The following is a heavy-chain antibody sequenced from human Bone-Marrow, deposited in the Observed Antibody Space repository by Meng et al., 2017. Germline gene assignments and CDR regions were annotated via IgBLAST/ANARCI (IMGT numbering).Heavy chain of an antibody. CDR3: ARHSRRYSSGWLPVDY. V-gene: IGHV5-51*01. D-gene: IGHD6-19*01. Sequence: GESLKISCKGSGYSFTSYCIGWVRQMPGKGLEWMGIIYPGDSDTRYSPSFQGQVTISADKSISTAYLQWSSLKASDTAMYYCARHSRRYSSGWLPVDYWGQGTLVTVSS. CDR2: IYPGDSDT. CDR1: GYSFTSYC. J-gene: IGHJ4*02.